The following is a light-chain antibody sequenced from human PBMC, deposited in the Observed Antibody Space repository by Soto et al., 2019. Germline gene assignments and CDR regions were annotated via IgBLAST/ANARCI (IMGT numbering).Light chain of an antibody. V-gene: IGKV3-20*01. CDR1: QSISSRH. CDR2: AAS. CDR3: QHYDTSLRT. J-gene: IGKJ1*01. Sequence: VVLTQAPGTLCLAPGERGTRSCRASQSISSRHLAWYQQKPGQAPRLLIYAASTRATDIPDMFSGSGSGADFTLSISRLEPEDFAVYYCQHYDTSLRTFGPGTKVDI.